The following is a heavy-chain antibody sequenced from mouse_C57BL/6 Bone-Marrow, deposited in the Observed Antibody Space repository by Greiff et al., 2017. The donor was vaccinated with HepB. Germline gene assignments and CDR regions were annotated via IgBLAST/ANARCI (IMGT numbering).Heavy chain of an antibody. V-gene: IGHV5-6*01. J-gene: IGHJ3*01. CDR3: ARRTGKSFAY. D-gene: IGHD4-1*01. CDR2: ISSGGSYT. Sequence: EVQGVESGGDLVKPGGSLKLSCAASGFTFSSYGMSWVRQTPDKRLEWVATISSGGSYTYYPDSVKGRFTISRDNAKNTLYLQMSSLKSEDTAMYYCARRTGKSFAYWGQGTLVTVSA. CDR1: GFTFSSYG.